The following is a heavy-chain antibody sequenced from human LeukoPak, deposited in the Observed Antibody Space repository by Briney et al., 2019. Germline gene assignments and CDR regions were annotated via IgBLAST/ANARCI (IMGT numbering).Heavy chain of an antibody. Sequence: KPSETLSLTCAVYGGSFSGYYWSWIRQPPGKGLEWIGEINHSGSTNYNPSLKSRVTISVDTSKNQFYLKLSSVTAADTAVYYCASGLAATGVPAYWGQGTLVTVSS. CDR1: GGSFSGYY. CDR2: INHSGST. D-gene: IGHD6-13*01. J-gene: IGHJ4*02. V-gene: IGHV4-34*01. CDR3: ASGLAATGVPAY.